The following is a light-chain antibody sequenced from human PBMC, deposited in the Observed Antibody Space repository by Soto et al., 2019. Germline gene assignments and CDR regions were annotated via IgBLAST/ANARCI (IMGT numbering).Light chain of an antibody. CDR3: QYYGRFRGA. V-gene: IGKV3-20*01. CDR2: GAS. J-gene: IGKJ1*01. Sequence: EDVLTQSPGTLSLSPGERATLSCRASQSISNNFLAWYQQKPGQAPRLLIYGASSRATGIPDRFSASGSGTDFTLTISRLEPEDFGLYYCQYYGRFRGAFGQGTKVDIK. CDR1: QSISNNF.